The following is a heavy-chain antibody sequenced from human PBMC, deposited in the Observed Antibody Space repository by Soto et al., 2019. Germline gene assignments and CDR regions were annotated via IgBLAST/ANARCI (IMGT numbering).Heavy chain of an antibody. CDR2: IDPSDSYT. V-gene: IGHV5-10-1*01. J-gene: IGHJ3*02. Sequence: PGESLKISCKGSGYSFTSYLISWVRQMPGKGLARLERIDPSDSYTNYSPSFQGHVTISADKSISTAYLQWSSLKASDTAMYYCGRHLRSAFWYHTYDIWGQGTMVTVSS. CDR3: GRHLRSAFWYHTYDI. D-gene: IGHD3-3*01. CDR1: GYSFTSYL.